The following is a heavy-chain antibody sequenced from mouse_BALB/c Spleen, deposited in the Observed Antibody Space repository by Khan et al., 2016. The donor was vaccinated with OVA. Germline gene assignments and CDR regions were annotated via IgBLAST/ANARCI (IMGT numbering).Heavy chain of an antibody. CDR2: IDPYDSET. V-gene: IGHV1-52*01. J-gene: IGHJ3*01. Sequence: QVQLQQSGTELVRPGTSVKLSCKASGYTFTSYWMNWIKQRPEQGLEWIGRIDPYDSETHYNQKFKDKATLTVDKSSNTAYRQLTSLTSEDSAVYYCARNPFAYWGQGTLVTVSA. CDR3: ARNPFAY. CDR1: GYTFTSYW.